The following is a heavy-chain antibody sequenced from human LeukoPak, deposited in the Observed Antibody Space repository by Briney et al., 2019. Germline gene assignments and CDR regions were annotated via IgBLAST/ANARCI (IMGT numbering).Heavy chain of an antibody. Sequence: PSETLSLTCTVSGGSISSYYWSCIRQPPGKGLEWIGYTHYSGSTNYNPSLKSQFTISVNTSKNQFSLKLSSVTAAAPAVYYCASKHYHPSLRSRVTISDDSSHNQFFLQLSSVTDDDTAVYYCARGEIVVGSYYYFGMDVWGQGPTVTVSS. CDR1: GGSISSYY. CDR2: THYSGST. D-gene: IGHD3-10*01. J-gene: IGHJ6*01. CDR3: ASKHYHPSLRSRVTISDDSSHNQFFLQLSSVTDDDTAVYYCARGEIVVGSYYYFGMDV. V-gene: IGHV4-59*01.